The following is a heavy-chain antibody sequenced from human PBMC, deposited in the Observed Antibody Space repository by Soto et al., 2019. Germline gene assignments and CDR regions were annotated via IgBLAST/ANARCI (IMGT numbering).Heavy chain of an antibody. D-gene: IGHD1-1*01. CDR2: IWYDGSNK. CDR3: ARERVLTGTHLGNYYYYYGMDV. V-gene: IGHV3-33*01. Sequence: QVQLVESGGGVVQPGRSLRLSCAASGFTFSSYGMHWVRQAPGKGLEWVAVIWYDGSNKYYADSVKGRFTISRDNSKNTLYLQMNSLRAEDTAVYYCARERVLTGTHLGNYYYYYGMDVWGQGTTVTVSS. CDR1: GFTFSSYG. J-gene: IGHJ6*02.